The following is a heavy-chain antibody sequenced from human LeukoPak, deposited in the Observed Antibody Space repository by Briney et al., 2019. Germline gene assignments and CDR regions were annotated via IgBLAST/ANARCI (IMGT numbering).Heavy chain of an antibody. CDR3: ARDLAAAGIFDY. Sequence: GGSLRLSCAASGFSFSSYGMHWVRQAPGKGLEWVAVISYDGSNKYYADSVKGRFTISRDNSKNTLYMQMNSLRAEDTAVYYCARDLAAAGIFDYWGQGTLVTVSS. CDR2: ISYDGSNK. CDR1: GFSFSSYG. V-gene: IGHV3-30*03. D-gene: IGHD6-13*01. J-gene: IGHJ4*02.